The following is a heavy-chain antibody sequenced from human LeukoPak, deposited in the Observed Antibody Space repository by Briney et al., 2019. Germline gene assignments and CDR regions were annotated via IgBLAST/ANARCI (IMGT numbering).Heavy chain of an antibody. CDR2: IYHSGRT. D-gene: IGHD1-26*01. J-gene: IGHJ4*02. Sequence: SETLSLTCAVSGDSISNNNWWSWVRQPPGKGLEWIGEIYHSGRTNSNPSLKSRVTISVDTSKNQFSLKLSSVTAADTAVYYCARDRGGSWEPFDYWGQGTLVTVSS. CDR3: ARDRGGSWEPFDY. V-gene: IGHV4-4*02. CDR1: GDSISNNNW.